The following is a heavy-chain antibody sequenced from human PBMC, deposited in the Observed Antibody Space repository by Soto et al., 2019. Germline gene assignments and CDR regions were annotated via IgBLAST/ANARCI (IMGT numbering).Heavy chain of an antibody. Sequence: GGSLRLSCAASGFTFSSYSMNWVRQAPGKGLEWVSSISSSSSYIYYADSVKGRFTISRDNAKNSLYLQMNSLRAEDTAVYYCARAPGYSGYDWGFDYWGQGTLVTVSS. CDR3: ARAPGYSGYDWGFDY. J-gene: IGHJ4*02. CDR1: GFTFSSYS. CDR2: ISSSSSYI. D-gene: IGHD5-12*01. V-gene: IGHV3-21*01.